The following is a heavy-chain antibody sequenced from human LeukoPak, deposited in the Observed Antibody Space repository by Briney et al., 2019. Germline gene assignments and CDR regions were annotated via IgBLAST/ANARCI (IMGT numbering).Heavy chain of an antibody. D-gene: IGHD3-22*01. J-gene: IGHJ1*01. V-gene: IGHV3-23*01. CDR3: AKDMDDSSGFYSYYH. CDR2: IRGNGHTT. Sequence: GGSLRLSCAASGFTFSTYAMSWARQAPGKGLEWVSTIRGNGHTTHYADSVKGRFTISRDNSKNTLYLQMNSLRAEDTAVHYCAKDMDDSSGFYSYYHWGQGTLVTVSS. CDR1: GFTFSTYA.